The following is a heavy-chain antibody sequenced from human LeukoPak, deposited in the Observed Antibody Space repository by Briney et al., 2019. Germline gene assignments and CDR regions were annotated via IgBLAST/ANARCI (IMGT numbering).Heavy chain of an antibody. CDR3: ARRGLEAAGVYYYYYMDV. D-gene: IGHD6-19*01. Sequence: ASVKVSCKASGYTFTSYYMHWVRQAPGQGLEWMGIINPSGGSTSYAQKFQGRVTMTRDMSTSTVYMELSSLRSEDTAVNYCARRGLEAAGVYYYYYMDVWGKGTTVTVSS. V-gene: IGHV1-46*01. J-gene: IGHJ6*03. CDR2: INPSGGST. CDR1: GYTFTSYY.